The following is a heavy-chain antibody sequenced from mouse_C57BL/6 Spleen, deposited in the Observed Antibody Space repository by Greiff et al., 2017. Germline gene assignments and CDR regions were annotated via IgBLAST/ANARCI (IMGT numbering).Heavy chain of an antibody. CDR2: IDPSDSET. D-gene: IGHD2-2*01. CDR1: GYTFTSYW. J-gene: IGHJ1*03. Sequence: QVQLQQSGAELVRPGSSVKLSCKASGYTFTSYWMHWVKQRPIQGLEWIGNIDPSDSETHYNQKFKDKATLTVDKSSSTAYMQLSSLTSEDSAVYYCARVGEYGYDVFDVWGTGTTVTVSS. CDR3: ARVGEYGYDVFDV. V-gene: IGHV1-52*01.